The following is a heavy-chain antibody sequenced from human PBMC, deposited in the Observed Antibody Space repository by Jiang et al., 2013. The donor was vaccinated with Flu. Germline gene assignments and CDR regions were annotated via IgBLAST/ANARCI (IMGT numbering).Heavy chain of an antibody. D-gene: IGHD3-3*01. CDR1: GGSISSGDYY. V-gene: IGHV4-30-4*01. J-gene: IGHJ4*02. CDR3: AGGFLEWVLFEY. Sequence: GPGLVKPSQTLSLTCTVSGGSISSGDYYWNWIRQPPGKGLEWIGYIYYSGSTYYSPSLKSRATISVDTSKNQFSLKLSSVTAADTAVYYCAGGFLEWVLFEYWGQGTLVTVSS. CDR2: IYYSGST.